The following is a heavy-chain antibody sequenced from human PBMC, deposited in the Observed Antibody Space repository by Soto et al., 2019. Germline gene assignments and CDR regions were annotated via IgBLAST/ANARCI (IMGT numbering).Heavy chain of an antibody. J-gene: IGHJ6*02. CDR2: MIPIFGTA. D-gene: IGHD3-3*01. CDR1: GGTFSSYA. CDR3: ASSTREWLPPRRDYYYGMDV. V-gene: IGHV1-69*06. Sequence: QVQLVQSGAEVKKPGSSVKVSCKASGGTFSSYAISWVRQAPGQGLEWMGGMIPIFGTAKYAQKFQGRVTSTAAKSTSTAYKELSSLGSDDTAVYYCASSTREWLPPRRDYYYGMDVWGQGTTVSVS.